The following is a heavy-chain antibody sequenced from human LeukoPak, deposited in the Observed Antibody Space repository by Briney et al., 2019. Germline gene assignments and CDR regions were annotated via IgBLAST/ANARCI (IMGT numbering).Heavy chain of an antibody. CDR3: AIRRYSSSPGQVDY. CDR1: GGTISSSSYY. D-gene: IGHD6-6*01. Sequence: SETLSLTCTVSGGTISSSSYYWGWIRQPPGKGLEWIGSIYYSGSTYYNPSLKSRVTISVDTSKNQFSLKLSSVTAADTAVYYCAIRRYSSSPGQVDYWGQGTLVTVSS. J-gene: IGHJ4*02. V-gene: IGHV4-39*01. CDR2: IYYSGST.